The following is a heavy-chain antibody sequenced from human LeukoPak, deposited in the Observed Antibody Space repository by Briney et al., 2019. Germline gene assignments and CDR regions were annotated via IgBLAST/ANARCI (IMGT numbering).Heavy chain of an antibody. V-gene: IGHV4-39*01. CDR1: GGSISSSSYY. J-gene: IGHJ4*02. CDR2: IYYSGST. CDR3: ARRGKYYYGSGSYYFDY. D-gene: IGHD3-10*01. Sequence: SETLSLTCTVFGGSISSSSYYWGWIRQPPGKGLEWIGSIYYSGSTYYNPSLKSRVTISVDTSKNQFSLKLSSVTAADTAVYYCARRGKYYYGSGSYYFDYWGQGTLVTVSS.